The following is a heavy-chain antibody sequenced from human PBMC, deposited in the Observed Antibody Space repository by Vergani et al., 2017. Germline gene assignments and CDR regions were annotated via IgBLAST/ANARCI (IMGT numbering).Heavy chain of an antibody. CDR2: IYYSGST. CDR3: ASGYSSSWSNWFDP. J-gene: IGHJ5*02. V-gene: IGHV4-61*01. CDR1: GGSISSCSYY. D-gene: IGHD6-13*01. Sequence: QVQLQESGPGLVKPSQTLSLTCTVSGGSISSCSYYWSCIRQPPGKGLEWIGYIYYSGSTNYNPSLKSRVTISVDTSKNQFSLKLSAVTAADTAVYYCASGYSSSWSNWFDPWGQGTLVTVSS.